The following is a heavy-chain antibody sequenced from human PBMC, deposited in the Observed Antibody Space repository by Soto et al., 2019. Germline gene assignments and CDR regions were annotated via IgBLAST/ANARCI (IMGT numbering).Heavy chain of an antibody. D-gene: IGHD1-1*01. CDR3: ARRDWNDAFDI. J-gene: IGHJ3*02. Sequence: SETLSLTCAVSGGSICSHYWSWIRQPPGKGLEWIGYLSYGGNTNYNPSLKSRVTISLDTSKNQFSLKLSSVTAADTAVYYCARRDWNDAFDIWGQGTMVTVSS. CDR2: LSYGGNT. V-gene: IGHV4-59*11. CDR1: GGSICSHY.